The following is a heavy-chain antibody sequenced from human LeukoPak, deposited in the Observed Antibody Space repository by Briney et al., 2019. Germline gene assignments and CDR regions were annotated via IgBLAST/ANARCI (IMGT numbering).Heavy chain of an antibody. D-gene: IGHD2-2*03. Sequence: SETLSLTCTVSGGSISSYYWSWIRQPAGKGLEWIGRIYTSGSTNYNPSLKSRVTMSVDTSKNQFSLKLSSVTAADTAVYYCARVVRGYCSSTSCYPSRNYYYYGMDVWGQGTTVTVSS. CDR2: IYTSGST. V-gene: IGHV4-4*07. J-gene: IGHJ6*02. CDR3: ARVVRGYCSSTSCYPSRNYYYYGMDV. CDR1: GGSISSYY.